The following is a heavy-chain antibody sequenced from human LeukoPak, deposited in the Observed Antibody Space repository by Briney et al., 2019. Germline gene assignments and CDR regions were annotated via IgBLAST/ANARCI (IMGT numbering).Heavy chain of an antibody. CDR2: ITASGTAM. J-gene: IGHJ4*02. Sequence: LRLSXAASGXTFSSYSMNWVRQAPGKGLEWVSHITASGTAMFYADSVKGRFTISRDNAKNSLYLQMNSLRDEDTAVYYCASSGSYRFDYWGQGTLVTVSS. CDR1: GXTFSSYS. V-gene: IGHV3-48*02. CDR3: ASSGSYRFDY. D-gene: IGHD1-26*01.